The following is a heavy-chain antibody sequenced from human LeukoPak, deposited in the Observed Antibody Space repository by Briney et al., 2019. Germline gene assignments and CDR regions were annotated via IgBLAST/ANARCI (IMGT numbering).Heavy chain of an antibody. CDR3: ARVPMVRGAKGYFDY. CDR1: GFTFSSYS. J-gene: IGHJ4*02. CDR2: ISSSSSYI. Sequence: GGSLRLSCAASGFTFSSYSMNWVRQAPGKGLEWVSSISSSSSYIYYADSVKGRFTISRDNAKNSLYLQMNSLRAEDTAVYYCARVPMVRGAKGYFDYWGQGTLVTVSS. V-gene: IGHV3-21*01. D-gene: IGHD3-10*01.